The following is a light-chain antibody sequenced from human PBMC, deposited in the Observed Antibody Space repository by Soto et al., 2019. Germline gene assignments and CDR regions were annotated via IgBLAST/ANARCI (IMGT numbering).Light chain of an antibody. CDR1: QIVSGDY. CDR2: SAS. V-gene: IGKV3-20*01. J-gene: IGKJ5*01. Sequence: EFVFTLSPCTLSVSPGERATLSCRASQIVSGDYLAWYQQKPGQAPRLLIYSASLKPAGIPDRFSGSGSATDFTLTISRLEPEDFALFYCHQYGSSPITFGQGTRLEIK. CDR3: HQYGSSPIT.